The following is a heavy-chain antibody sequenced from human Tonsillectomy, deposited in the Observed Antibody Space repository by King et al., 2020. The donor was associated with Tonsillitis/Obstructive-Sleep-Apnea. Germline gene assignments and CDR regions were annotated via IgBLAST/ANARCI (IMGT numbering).Heavy chain of an antibody. CDR3: ARRYFDGHYYYYMDV. J-gene: IGHJ6*03. CDR2: IDPSDSYT. V-gene: IGHV5-10-1*01. CDR1: GYSFTSYW. Sequence: QLVQSGAEMKKPGESLRISCKGSGYSFTSYWIDWVRQMPGKGLEWMGTIDPSDSYTNYSPSFQGHVTISADKSINTAYLQWSSLKASDTAMYFCARRYFDGHYYYYMDVWGKGTAVTVSS. D-gene: IGHD3-9*01.